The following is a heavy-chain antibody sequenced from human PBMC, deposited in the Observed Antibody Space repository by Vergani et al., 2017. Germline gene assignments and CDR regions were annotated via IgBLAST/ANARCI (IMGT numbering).Heavy chain of an antibody. CDR3: TTAWGLYYLHGEYFQY. CDR1: GFTFDTYT. J-gene: IGHJ1*01. V-gene: IGHV3-23*01. Sequence: EVQLLESGGGLVQPGGSRRLSCAGAGFTFDTYTMAYVRQAPGKGLEGVATISSGGGYIFYADSVKGRFTISRDNSKNTLFLQMNSLKDEDTAVYYCTTAWGLYYLHGEYFQYWGRGTLVAVSS. D-gene: IGHD3-10*01. CDR2: ISSGGGYI.